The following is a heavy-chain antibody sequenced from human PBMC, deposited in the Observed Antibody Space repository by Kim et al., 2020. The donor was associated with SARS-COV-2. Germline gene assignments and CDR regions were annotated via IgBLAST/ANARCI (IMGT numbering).Heavy chain of an antibody. J-gene: IGHJ5*02. CDR3: ARHGCTGGVCYFDP. V-gene: IGHV4-30-2*03. D-gene: IGHD2-8*02. Sequence: YDNPSLKKRVNISVDTSKNQFSLKLSSVTDATVYYCARHGCTGGVCYFDPWGQGTLVTVSS.